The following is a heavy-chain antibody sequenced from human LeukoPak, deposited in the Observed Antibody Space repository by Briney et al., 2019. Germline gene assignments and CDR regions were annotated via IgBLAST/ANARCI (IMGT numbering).Heavy chain of an antibody. CDR3: ARDLGYYYGPRQEVGFDP. CDR1: GGSISSYY. J-gene: IGHJ5*02. V-gene: IGHV4-59*01. D-gene: IGHD3-10*01. Sequence: SETLSLTCTVSGGSISSYYWSWIRQPPGKGLEWIGYIYYSGSTNYNPSLKSRVTISVDTSKNQFSLKLSSVTAADTAVYYCARDLGYYYGPRQEVGFDPWGQGTLVTVSP. CDR2: IYYSGST.